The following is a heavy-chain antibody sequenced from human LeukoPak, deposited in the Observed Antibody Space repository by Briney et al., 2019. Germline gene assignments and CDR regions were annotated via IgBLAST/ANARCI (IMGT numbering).Heavy chain of an antibody. Sequence: PSETLSLTCAVYGGSFSGYYWSWIRQPPGKGLEWIGEINHSGSTNYNPSLKSRVTISVDTSKNQFSLKLSSVTAADTAVYYCARRRQWLAHYNWFDPWGQGTLVTVSS. J-gene: IGHJ5*02. CDR1: GGSFSGYY. D-gene: IGHD6-19*01. CDR2: INHSGST. V-gene: IGHV4-34*01. CDR3: ARRRQWLAHYNWFDP.